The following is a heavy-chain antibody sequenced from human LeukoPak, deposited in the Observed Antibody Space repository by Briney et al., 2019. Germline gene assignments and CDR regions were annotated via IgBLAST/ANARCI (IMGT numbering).Heavy chain of an antibody. J-gene: IGHJ4*02. D-gene: IGHD3-22*01. Sequence: GASVKASCKASGYTFTSYAMHWVRQAPGQRLEWMGWINAGNGNTKYSQKFQGRVTITRDTSASTAYMELSSLRSEDTAVYYCARVRRPYLNYDSSGYPDYWGQGTLVTVSS. CDR2: INAGNGNT. CDR1: GYTFTSYA. CDR3: ARVRRPYLNYDSSGYPDY. V-gene: IGHV1-3*01.